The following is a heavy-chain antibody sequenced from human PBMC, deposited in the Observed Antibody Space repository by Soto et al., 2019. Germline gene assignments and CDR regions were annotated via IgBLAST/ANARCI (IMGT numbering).Heavy chain of an antibody. CDR3: ARGGRHDSSGYYLPFSGMDV. D-gene: IGHD3-22*01. Sequence: ASVKVSCKTSGYTFTSYGISWVRQAPGQGLEWMGWISAYNGNTNYAQKLQGRVTMTTDTSTSTAYMELRSLRSDDTAVYYCARGGRHDSSGYYLPFSGMDVWGQGTTVTVSS. V-gene: IGHV1-18*01. CDR1: GYTFTSYG. J-gene: IGHJ6*02. CDR2: ISAYNGNT.